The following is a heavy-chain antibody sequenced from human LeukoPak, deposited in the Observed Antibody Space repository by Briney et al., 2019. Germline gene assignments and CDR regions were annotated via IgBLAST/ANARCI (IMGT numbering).Heavy chain of an antibody. CDR3: ARVVLIAAAGRGSFDY. V-gene: IGHV3-48*04. CDR2: ISSSGSTI. J-gene: IGHJ4*02. D-gene: IGHD6-13*01. CDR1: GFTFSNYA. Sequence: GGSLRLSCAASGFTFSNYAMSWVRQAPGKGLEWVSYISSSGSTIYYADSVKGRFTISRDNAKNSLYLQMNSLRAEDTAVYYCARVVLIAAAGRGSFDYWGQGTLVTVSS.